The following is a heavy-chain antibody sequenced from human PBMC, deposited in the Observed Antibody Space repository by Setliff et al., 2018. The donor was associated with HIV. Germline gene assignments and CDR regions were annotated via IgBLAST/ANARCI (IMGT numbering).Heavy chain of an antibody. CDR3: AKELAASGLGYFDS. J-gene: IGHJ4*02. CDR1: GFTFSNYA. V-gene: IGHV3-23*01. D-gene: IGHD3-22*01. CDR2: ILSTGERT. Sequence: PGGSLRLSCAASGFTFSNYAMSWVRQAPGEGLEWVSAILSTGERTFYADSVKGRFTISRDNSKNTVYLQMNSLRAEDTVEYYCAKELAASGLGYFDSWGRGILVTVSS.